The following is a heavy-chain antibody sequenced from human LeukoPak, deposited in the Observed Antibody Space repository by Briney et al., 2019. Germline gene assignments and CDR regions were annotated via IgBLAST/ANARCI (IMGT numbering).Heavy chain of an antibody. CDR2: MDSDGRFT. V-gene: IGHV3-74*01. CDR3: VRDRVGPDY. CDR1: GFTLSDYW. Sequence: GGSLRLSCAASGFTLSDYWMHWVRQAPGKGLMWVSRMDSDGRFTTYADSVKGRFTISRDNAKNTLYLQINSLRAEDTAVYYCVRDRVGPDYWGQGTLVTVSS. J-gene: IGHJ4*02. D-gene: IGHD1-26*01.